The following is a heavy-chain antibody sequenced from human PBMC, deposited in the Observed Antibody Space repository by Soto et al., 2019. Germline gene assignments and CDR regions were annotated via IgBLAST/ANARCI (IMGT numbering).Heavy chain of an antibody. D-gene: IGHD4-17*01. CDR2: IYYSGST. V-gene: IGHV4-39*01. Sequence: PSETLSLTCTVSGGSISSSSYYWGWIRRPPGKGLEWIGSIYYSGSTYYNPSLKSRVTLSVDTSKNQFSLKLTSVTAADTAVYYCAGNDYGDYGDAFDIWGQGTMVTVSS. CDR1: GGSISSSSYY. J-gene: IGHJ3*02. CDR3: AGNDYGDYGDAFDI.